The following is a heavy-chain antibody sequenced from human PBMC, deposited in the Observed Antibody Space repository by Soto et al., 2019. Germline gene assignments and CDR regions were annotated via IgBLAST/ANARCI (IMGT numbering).Heavy chain of an antibody. V-gene: IGHV3-23*01. Sequence: EVQLLESGGGLVQPGESLRLSCAASGFTFSSYAMTWVRQAPGKGLEWVSSISGSGDYTYFADSVKGRFTISRDNSKDTLYLQMSSLRVEDTAIYYCAKDSRCHPQRWFDPWGQGTLVTVSS. CDR3: AKDSRCHPQRWFDP. CDR1: GFTFSSYA. D-gene: IGHD1-1*01. J-gene: IGHJ5*02. CDR2: ISGSGDYT.